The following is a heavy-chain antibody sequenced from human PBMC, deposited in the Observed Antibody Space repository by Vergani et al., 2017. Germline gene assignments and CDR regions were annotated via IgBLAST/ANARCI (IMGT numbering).Heavy chain of an antibody. Sequence: QVQLVQSGAEVKKPGASVKVSCKASGYTFTGYYMHWVRQAPGQGLEWMGWINPNSGGTNYAQKFQGRVTITADESTSTAYMELSSLRSEDTAVYYCARGLLFLEWNYAFDIWGQGTMVTVSS. CDR2: INPNSGGT. D-gene: IGHD3-3*01. CDR1: GYTFTGYY. CDR3: ARGLLFLEWNYAFDI. V-gene: IGHV1-2*02. J-gene: IGHJ3*02.